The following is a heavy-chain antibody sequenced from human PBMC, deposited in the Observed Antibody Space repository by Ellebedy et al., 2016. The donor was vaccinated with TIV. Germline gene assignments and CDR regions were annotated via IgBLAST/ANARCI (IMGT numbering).Heavy chain of an antibody. CDR1: GLAINSFA. J-gene: IGHJ4*02. V-gene: IGHV3-64*01. D-gene: IGHD5-24*01. CDR2: ISSNGGST. Sequence: GGSLRLSCAASGLAINSFAMSWVRQAPGKGLEYVSGISSNGGSTYYANSLKDRFTISRDNSKNTLYLQMGSLRTEDMAVYYCARGRRDGYNYDFDYWGQGSLVTVPS. CDR3: ARGRRDGYNYDFDY.